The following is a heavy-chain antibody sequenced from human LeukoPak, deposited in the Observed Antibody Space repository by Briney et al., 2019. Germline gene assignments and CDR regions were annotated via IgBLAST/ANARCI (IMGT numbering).Heavy chain of an antibody. CDR1: GFSFGTYA. J-gene: IGHJ4*02. CDR3: ASDPIGGRPDSLDY. CDR2: ISSVASIT. V-gene: IGHV3-30*01. D-gene: IGHD3-10*01. Sequence: GGSLRLSCTASGFSFGTYAMHWVRQAPGKGFEWVAVISSVASITIYPDSMRGRFTNSKNHPKNTPSLARHNRRGEDTAPYFCASDPIGGRPDSLDYWGQGTLVTVSS.